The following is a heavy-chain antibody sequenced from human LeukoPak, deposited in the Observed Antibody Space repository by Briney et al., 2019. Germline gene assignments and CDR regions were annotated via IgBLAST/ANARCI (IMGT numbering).Heavy chain of an antibody. Sequence: GWSLRLSCAASGFTFSSFSMNWVRQAPGKGLEWVSYISSGSSTIYYADSVKGRFTISRDNAKNSLYPQVNSLRDEDTAVYYCARAGGLLWFGEVLESSDAFHIWGQGTMVTVSS. V-gene: IGHV3-48*02. CDR2: ISSGSSTI. CDR1: GFTFSSFS. D-gene: IGHD3-10*01. J-gene: IGHJ3*02. CDR3: ARAGGLLWFGEVLESSDAFHI.